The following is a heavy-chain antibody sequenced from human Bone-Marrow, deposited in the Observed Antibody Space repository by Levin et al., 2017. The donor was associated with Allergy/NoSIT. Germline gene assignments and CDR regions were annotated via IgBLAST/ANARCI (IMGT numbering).Heavy chain of an antibody. V-gene: IGHV3-30*03. CDR1: GFTFNNYG. CDR2: ISYDGTYK. D-gene: IGHD1-26*01. CDR3: ARLFIVTSPMDV. J-gene: IGHJ6*02. Sequence: GGSLRLSCATSGFTFNNYGMHWVRQAPGKGLEWVAVISYDGTYKYYADSVKGRFTVSRDSSNNTLFLQMNSLRGDDTAVYYCARLFIVTSPMDVWGQGTTVIVSS.